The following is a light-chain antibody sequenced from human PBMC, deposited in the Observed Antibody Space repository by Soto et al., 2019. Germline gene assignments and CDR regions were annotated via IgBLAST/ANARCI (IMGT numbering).Light chain of an antibody. J-gene: IGLJ2*01. Sequence: QSALTQPASVSGSPGQSITISCTGTSSDVGGYNYVSWYQQHPGKAPKLMIYDVRNRPSGVSNRFSDSKSGNTASLTISGLQAEDEADYYCSSYTSSNTVVFGGGTKLTVL. CDR1: SSDVGGYNY. CDR3: SSYTSSNTVV. V-gene: IGLV2-14*01. CDR2: DVR.